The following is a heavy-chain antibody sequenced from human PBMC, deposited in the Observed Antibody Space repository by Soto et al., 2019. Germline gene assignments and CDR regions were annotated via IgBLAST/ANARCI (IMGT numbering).Heavy chain of an antibody. J-gene: IGHJ6*02. CDR1: GFSFSRHW. V-gene: IGHV3-7*01. D-gene: IGHD3-22*01. CDR3: ARDPYYYDSHYYYGMDV. Sequence: GGSLRLSCAASGFSFSRHWMSWVRQAPGKGLQWVASIKRDGSEKYYVDSVKGRFTISRDNVKNSLSLQMNSLRAEDTAVYYCARDPYYYDSHYYYGMDVWGQGTTVTSP. CDR2: IKRDGSEK.